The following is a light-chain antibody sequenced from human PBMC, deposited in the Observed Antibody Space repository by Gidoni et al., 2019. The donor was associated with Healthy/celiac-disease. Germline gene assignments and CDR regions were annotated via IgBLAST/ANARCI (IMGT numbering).Light chain of an antibody. J-gene: IGLJ1*01. Sequence: QSVPTQPPSVSGAPGQWVTISCTGSSSNIGAGYDVHWYQQLPGTAPKLLIYGNSNRPSGVPDRFSGSKSGTSASLAITGLQAEDEADYYCQSYDSSLFYVFGTGTKVTVL. V-gene: IGLV1-40*01. CDR2: GNS. CDR1: SSNIGAGYD. CDR3: QSYDSSLFYV.